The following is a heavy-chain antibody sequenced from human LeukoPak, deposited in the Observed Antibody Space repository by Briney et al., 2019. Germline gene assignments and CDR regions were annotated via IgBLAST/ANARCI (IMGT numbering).Heavy chain of an antibody. Sequence: RESGPALVKPTQTLTLTCTFSGFSLSTSGMCVSWIRQPPGKSLEWLARIDWHDDKYYSTSLKTGLTISKDTSKNQVVLTMTNMDPVDTATYYCARMITLSNGRYSSKTLDYWGQGTLVTVSS. CDR2: IDWHDDK. J-gene: IGHJ4*02. CDR1: GFSLSTSGMC. V-gene: IGHV2-70*11. D-gene: IGHD5-18*01. CDR3: ARMITLSNGRYSSKTLDY.